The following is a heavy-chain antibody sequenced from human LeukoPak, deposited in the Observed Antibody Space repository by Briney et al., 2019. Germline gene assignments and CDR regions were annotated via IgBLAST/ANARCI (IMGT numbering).Heavy chain of an antibody. CDR2: IYTGGGT. D-gene: IGHD2-21*02. CDR1: GFSISHYY. J-gene: IGHJ4*02. CDR3: ARGQAYCGADCYSD. V-gene: IGHV3-66*01. Sequence: GGSLRLSCAASGFSISHYYMTWVRQTPGKGLDWVSVIYTGGGTNYGDSVKGRFTISRDNSKNTLYLQMNSLRADDTAIYSCARGQAYCGADCYSDWGQGTLVTVSS.